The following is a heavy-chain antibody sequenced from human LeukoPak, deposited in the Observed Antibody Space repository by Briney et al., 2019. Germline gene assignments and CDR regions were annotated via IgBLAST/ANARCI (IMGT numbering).Heavy chain of an antibody. CDR2: ITSTSSFI. V-gene: IGHV3-21*06. CDR3: ACSPSGFYDH. D-gene: IGHD3-3*01. J-gene: IGHJ4*02. CDR1: GFTFSDYT. Sequence: PGGSLRLSCAASGFTFSDYTMNWVRQAPGKGLEWVSPITSTSSFIYYADSVQGRFTISRDNTKNSLYLQMTSLRAEDTAVYYCACSPSGFYDHWGQGTLVTVSP.